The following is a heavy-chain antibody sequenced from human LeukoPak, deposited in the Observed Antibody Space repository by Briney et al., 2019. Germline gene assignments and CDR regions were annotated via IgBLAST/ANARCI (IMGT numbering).Heavy chain of an antibody. J-gene: IGHJ4*02. Sequence: SETLSLTCTVSGYSISSGYYWGWIRQPPGKGLEWSGSIYHSGSTYYNPSLKSRVTISVDTSKNQFSLKLSSVTAADTAVYYCARAPNYYDSSGYYYYFDYWGQGTLVTVSS. D-gene: IGHD3-22*01. CDR3: ARAPNYYDSSGYYYYFDY. V-gene: IGHV4-38-2*02. CDR1: GYSISSGYY. CDR2: IYHSGST.